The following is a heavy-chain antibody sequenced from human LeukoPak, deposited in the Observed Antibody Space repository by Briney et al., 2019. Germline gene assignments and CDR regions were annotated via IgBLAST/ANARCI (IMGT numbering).Heavy chain of an antibody. CDR1: GYTFTSYG. Sequence: ASVKVSCKASGYTFTSYGIRWGRQAPGQGLEWMGWISAYNGNTNYAQRLQGRVTMTTDTSTSTAYMELRSLRSDDTAVYYCARSTTGTIIDYWGQGTLVTVSS. CDR2: ISAYNGNT. J-gene: IGHJ4*02. V-gene: IGHV1-18*01. CDR3: ARSTTGTIIDY. D-gene: IGHD1-7*01.